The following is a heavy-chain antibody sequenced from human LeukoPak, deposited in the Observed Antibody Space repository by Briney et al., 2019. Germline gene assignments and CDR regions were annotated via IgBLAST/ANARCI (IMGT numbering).Heavy chain of an antibody. J-gene: IGHJ4*02. D-gene: IGHD6-13*01. Sequence: GRSLRLSCAASGFTFRSYAMHWVRQAPGKGLEWVAVITYDGGREYSADSVKGRFTISRDNSKNTLYLQMNSLRAEDTAVYYCAHISSSWPDYWGQGTLVTVSS. V-gene: IGHV3-30-3*01. CDR3: AHISSSWPDY. CDR2: ITYDGGRE. CDR1: GFTFRSYA.